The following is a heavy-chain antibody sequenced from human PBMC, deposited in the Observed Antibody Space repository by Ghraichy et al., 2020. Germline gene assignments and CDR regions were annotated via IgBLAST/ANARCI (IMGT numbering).Heavy chain of an antibody. J-gene: IGHJ6*03. D-gene: IGHD6-13*01. V-gene: IGHV1-69*04. Sequence: SVKVSCKASGGTFSSYTISWVRQAPGQGLEWMGRIIPILGIANYAQKFQGRVTITADKSTSTAYMELSSLRSEDTAVYYCAREGIAAAALLNYYMDVWGKGTTVTVSS. CDR1: GGTFSSYT. CDR2: IIPILGIA. CDR3: AREGIAAAALLNYYMDV.